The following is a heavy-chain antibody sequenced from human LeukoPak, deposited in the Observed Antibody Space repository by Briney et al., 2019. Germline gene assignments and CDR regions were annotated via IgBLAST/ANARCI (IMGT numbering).Heavy chain of an antibody. D-gene: IGHD3-10*01. Sequence: GGSLRLSCAASGFTFGSYWMTWVRQAPGKGLEWVANIKEDGGEKYYVDSVKGRFTIPRDNAKNSLYLQMNSLRAEDTAVYHCARYYGSGNFDYWGQGTLVTVSS. CDR2: IKEDGGEK. CDR1: GFTFGSYW. J-gene: IGHJ4*02. CDR3: ARYYGSGNFDY. V-gene: IGHV3-7*04.